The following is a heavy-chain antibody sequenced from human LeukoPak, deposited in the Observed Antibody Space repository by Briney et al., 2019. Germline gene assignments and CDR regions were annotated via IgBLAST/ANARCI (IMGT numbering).Heavy chain of an antibody. D-gene: IGHD3-9*01. CDR2: INHSRST. CDR3: ARVTSSLRYFDWLPKLGYYYMDV. J-gene: IGHJ6*03. CDR1: GGSFSGYY. Sequence: PSETLSLTCAVYGGSFSGYYWSWIRQPPGKGLEWIGEINHSRSTNYNPSLKSRVTISVDTSKNQFSLKLSSVTAADTAVYYCARVTSSLRYFDWLPKLGYYYMDVWGKGTTVTVSS. V-gene: IGHV4-34*01.